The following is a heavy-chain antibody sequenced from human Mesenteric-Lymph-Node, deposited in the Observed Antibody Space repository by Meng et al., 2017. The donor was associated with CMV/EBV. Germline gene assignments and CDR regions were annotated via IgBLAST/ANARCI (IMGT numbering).Heavy chain of an antibody. Sequence: GSLRLSCTVSGGSISSYYWSWIRQPPGKGLEWIGYIYYSGSTNYNPSLKSRVTISVDTSKNQFSLKLSSVTAADTAVYYCARGATPEYFDYWGQGTLVTVSS. CDR1: GGSISSYY. D-gene: IGHD1-14*01. V-gene: IGHV4-59*12. J-gene: IGHJ4*02. CDR3: ARGATPEYFDY. CDR2: IYYSGST.